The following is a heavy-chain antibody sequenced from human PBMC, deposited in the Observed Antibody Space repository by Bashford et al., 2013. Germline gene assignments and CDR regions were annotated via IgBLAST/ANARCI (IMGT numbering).Heavy chain of an antibody. J-gene: IGHJ4*02. CDR1: VGPSVVTT. CDR3: ARGKSYHPH. CDR2: IFYTGST. D-gene: IGHD2-21*01. Sequence: SETLSLTCAVYVGPSVVTTGAGSASPRKGLEWIGYIFYTGSTNYNPSLTSRVTISVDTSKNQFSLKLSSVTAADTAVYYCARGKSYHPHWGQGTLVTVSS. V-gene: IGHV4-59*01.